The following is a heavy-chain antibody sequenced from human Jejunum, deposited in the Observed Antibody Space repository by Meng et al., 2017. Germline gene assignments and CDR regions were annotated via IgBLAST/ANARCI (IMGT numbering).Heavy chain of an antibody. CDR1: GFTLSYYW. CDR3: ARDGVFSYGYQKY. D-gene: IGHD5-18*01. J-gene: IGHJ4*02. Sequence: LFRAGVSLGLSCVASGFTLSYYWMHLVRQFPGRGLLWVSRLSPDGTITRYADSEEGRFTLSRDNAKNTLYLQMNILRAKDTAIYFCARDGVFSYGYQKYWGQGTLVTVSS. V-gene: IGHV3-74*01. CDR2: LSPDGTIT.